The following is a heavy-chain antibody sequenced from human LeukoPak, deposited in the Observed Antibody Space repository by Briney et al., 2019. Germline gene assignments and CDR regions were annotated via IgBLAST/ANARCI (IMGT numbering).Heavy chain of an antibody. V-gene: IGHV1-8*01. CDR1: GYTFTSYD. Sequence: ASVKVSCKASGYTFTSYDINWVRQATGQGLEWMGWMNPNSGNTGYAQKFQSRVTITRNTSISTAYMELSSLRSEDTAVYYCARGCRSHYRGFYYYYMDVWGKGTTVTVSS. CDR2: MNPNSGNT. J-gene: IGHJ6*03. CDR3: ARGCRSHYRGFYYYYMDV. D-gene: IGHD1-26*01.